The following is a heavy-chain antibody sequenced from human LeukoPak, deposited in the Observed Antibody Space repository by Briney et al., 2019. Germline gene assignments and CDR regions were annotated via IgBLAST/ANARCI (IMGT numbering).Heavy chain of an antibody. J-gene: IGHJ4*02. V-gene: IGHV3-23*01. Sequence: GGSLRLSCAASGFTFSSYAMSWVRQAPGKGLEWVSAVSGSGGSTYYADSVKGRFTISRDNSKNTLYLQMNSLRAEDTAVYYCANYHRTIVATITNYFDYWGQGTLVTVSS. CDR3: ANYHRTIVATITNYFDY. D-gene: IGHD5-12*01. CDR1: GFTFSSYA. CDR2: VSGSGGST.